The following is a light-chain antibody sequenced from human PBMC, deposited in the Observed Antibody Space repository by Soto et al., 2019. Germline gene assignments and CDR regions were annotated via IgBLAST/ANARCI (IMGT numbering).Light chain of an antibody. CDR1: QSVSSNY. J-gene: IGKJ2*01. CDR2: GAS. Sequence: EIVLTQSPGTLSLSPGERATLSCRASQSVSSNYLAWYQQKPGQAPRLLIYGASSRATGIPDRFSGSGSGTDSTLTISRLEPEDFAVYYCQHYGRSAYTFGQWAPLEIK. CDR3: QHYGRSAYT. V-gene: IGKV3-20*01.